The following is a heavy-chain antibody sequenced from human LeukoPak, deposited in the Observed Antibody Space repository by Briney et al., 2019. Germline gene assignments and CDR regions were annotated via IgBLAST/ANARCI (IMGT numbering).Heavy chain of an antibody. CDR3: ARESYYYDSSGPDY. J-gene: IGHJ4*02. CDR1: GGSISSYY. Sequence: SQTLSLTCTVSGGSISSYYWSWIRQPPGKGLEWIGYIYYSGSTYYNPSLKSRVTISVDTSKNQCSLKLSSVTAADTAVYYCARESYYYDSSGPDYWGQGTLVTVSS. CDR2: IYYSGST. D-gene: IGHD3-22*01. V-gene: IGHV4-59*12.